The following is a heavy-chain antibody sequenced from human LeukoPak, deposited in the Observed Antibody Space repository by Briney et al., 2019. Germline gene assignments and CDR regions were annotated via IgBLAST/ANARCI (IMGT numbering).Heavy chain of an antibody. J-gene: IGHJ5*02. D-gene: IGHD2-2*01. V-gene: IGHV4-30-4*08. Sequence: SQTLSLTCTVSGGSISSGDYYWSWIRQPPGKGLEWIGYIYYSGSTYYNPSLKSRVTISVDTSKNQFSLKLSSVTAADTAVYYCARQVVPAARNWFDPWGQGTLVTVSS. CDR3: ARQVVPAARNWFDP. CDR1: GGSISSGDYY. CDR2: IYYSGST.